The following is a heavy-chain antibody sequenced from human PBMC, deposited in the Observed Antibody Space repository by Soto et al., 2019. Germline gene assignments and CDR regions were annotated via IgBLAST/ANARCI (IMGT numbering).Heavy chain of an antibody. D-gene: IGHD3-22*01. CDR3: ARAAPDDSSGGQAFDI. V-gene: IGHV1-46*01. J-gene: IGHJ3*02. CDR2: INPSGGST. Sequence: ASVKVSCKAYGYTFTSYYMHWVRQAPVQGLEWMGIINPSGGSTSYAQRFKGRVTMTRDTSTSTVYMELSSLRTEDTAVYSCARAAPDDSSGGQAFDIWGQGTMVTVSS. CDR1: GYTFTSYY.